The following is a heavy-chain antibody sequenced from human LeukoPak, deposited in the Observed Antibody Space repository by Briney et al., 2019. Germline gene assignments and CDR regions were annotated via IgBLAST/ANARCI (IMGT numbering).Heavy chain of an antibody. Sequence: GGSLRLSCAASGLILRSNIMPWVRQTPGKGLEWVAVLWRDASLKSYLDSVKGRFIISRDNSKNTLYLEMNNLRADDTAVYYCVREEDGFDIWGRGTMVTVSS. V-gene: IGHV3-33*01. CDR1: GLILRSNI. CDR2: LWRDASLK. CDR3: VREEDGFDI. J-gene: IGHJ3*02.